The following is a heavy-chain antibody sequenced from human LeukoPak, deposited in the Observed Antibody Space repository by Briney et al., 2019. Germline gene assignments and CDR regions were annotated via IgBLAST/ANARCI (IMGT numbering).Heavy chain of an antibody. CDR2: IWYDGSNK. Sequence: GGSLRLSCAASGFTFSSYGMHWVRQAPGKGLEWVAVIWYDGSNKYYADSVKGRFTISRDNSKNTLYLQMNSLRAEDTAVYYCARGAGYCTNGVCYLDYFDYWGQGTLVTVSS. CDR3: ARGAGYCTNGVCYLDYFDY. D-gene: IGHD2-8*01. CDR1: GFTFSSYG. J-gene: IGHJ4*02. V-gene: IGHV3-33*01.